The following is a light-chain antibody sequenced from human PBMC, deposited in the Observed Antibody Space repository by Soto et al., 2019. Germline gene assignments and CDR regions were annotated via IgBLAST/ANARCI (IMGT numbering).Light chain of an antibody. Sequence: QSVLTQPPSASGTPGQRVTISCSWSSSNIGSNFVYWYQQLPETAPKLLIYSDNRRPSGVPDRFSGSRSGTSASLAISGLRSEDEADYYCAAWDDSLSAWVFGGGTKLTVL. CDR2: SDN. J-gene: IGLJ3*02. V-gene: IGLV1-47*02. CDR3: AAWDDSLSAWV. CDR1: SSNIGSNF.